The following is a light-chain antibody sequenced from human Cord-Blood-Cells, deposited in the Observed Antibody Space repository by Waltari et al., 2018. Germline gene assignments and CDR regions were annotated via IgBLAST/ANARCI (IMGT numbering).Light chain of an antibody. CDR2: AAS. CDR3: QQSYSTPQT. Sequence: IQMTHSPSSLSPSVGYRATITGRASQSISSYLNWYQQKPGKAPKLLIYAASSLQSGVPSRFSGSGSGTDFTLTISSLQPEDFATYYCQQSYSTPQTFGGGTKVEIK. J-gene: IGKJ4*01. CDR1: QSISSY. V-gene: IGKV1-39*01.